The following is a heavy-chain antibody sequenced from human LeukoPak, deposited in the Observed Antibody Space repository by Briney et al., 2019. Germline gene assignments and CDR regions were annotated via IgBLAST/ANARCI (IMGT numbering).Heavy chain of an antibody. CDR3: ARGSTGGYSGYDATRKYFDY. D-gene: IGHD5-12*01. J-gene: IGHJ4*02. CDR1: GFTFSSYS. Sequence: PGGSLRLSCAASGFTFSSYSMNWVRQAPGKGLEWVSSISSRSSYIYYTDSVKGRFTISRDNAKNSLHLQMNSLRAEDTALYYCARGSTGGYSGYDATRKYFDYWGREPWSPSPQ. V-gene: IGHV3-21*01. CDR2: ISSRSSYI.